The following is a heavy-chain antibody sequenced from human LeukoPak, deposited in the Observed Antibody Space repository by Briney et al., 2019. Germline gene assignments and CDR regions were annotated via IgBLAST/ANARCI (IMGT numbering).Heavy chain of an antibody. CDR2: ISSSSSYI. J-gene: IGHJ4*02. CDR1: GFTFSSYS. D-gene: IGHD1-20*01. Sequence: GGSLRLSCAASGFTFSSYSMNWVRQAPGKGLEWVSSISSSSSYIYYADSVKGRITISRDNAKNSLYLQMNSLRAEDTAVYYCASFTITGSDDYWGQGTLVTVSS. CDR3: ASFTITGSDDY. V-gene: IGHV3-21*01.